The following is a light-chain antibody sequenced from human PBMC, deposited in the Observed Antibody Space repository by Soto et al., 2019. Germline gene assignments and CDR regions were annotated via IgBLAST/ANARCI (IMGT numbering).Light chain of an antibody. CDR1: QIINSN. J-gene: IGKJ5*01. V-gene: IGKV3-15*01. CDR3: QQAYSFPIT. CDR2: RAS. Sequence: EIVMTQSPATLSVSPGEGATPSCRASQIINSNLAWYRHKPGQAPRLLIYRASTRAAGLPDRFSGSGSGIEFTLTISSLQPEDFATYYCQQAYSFPITFGQGTRLEIK.